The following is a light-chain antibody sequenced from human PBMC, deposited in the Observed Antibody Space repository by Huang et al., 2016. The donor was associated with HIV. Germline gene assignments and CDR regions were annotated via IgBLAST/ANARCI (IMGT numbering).Light chain of an antibody. V-gene: IGKV3-15*01. J-gene: IGKJ1*01. CDR2: GAS. Sequence: EIVMTQSPATLSVSPGERATLSCRASQTVSSNLAWYQQKPGQAPRLLIYGASTRATGIPARFSGSGSGTEFSLTISSLQSEDFAVYYCQQYLSTPWTFGQGTKVEIK. CDR3: QQYLSTPWT. CDR1: QTVSSN.